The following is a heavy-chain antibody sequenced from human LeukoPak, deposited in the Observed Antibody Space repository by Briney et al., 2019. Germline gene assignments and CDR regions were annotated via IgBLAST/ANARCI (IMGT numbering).Heavy chain of an antibody. J-gene: IGHJ4*02. CDR1: GYSFTSYW. CDR2: IYPGDSDT. V-gene: IGHV5-51*01. CDR3: GRLKVSPGGRGYSYGDY. Sequence: GESLKISCKGSGYSFTSYWIGWVRQMPGKGLEWMGIIYPGDSDTRYSPSFQGQVTISADQSISTAYLQWSSLKASDTAMDYCGRLKVSPGGRGYSYGDYWGQGTLVTVSS. D-gene: IGHD5-18*01.